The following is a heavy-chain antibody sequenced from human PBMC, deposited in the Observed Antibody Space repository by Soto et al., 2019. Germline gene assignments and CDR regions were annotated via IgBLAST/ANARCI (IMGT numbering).Heavy chain of an antibody. CDR1: GLTVSVKKY. V-gene: IGHV3-53*01. Sequence: DVQLVESGGGLMQHGESLRLSCAASGLTVSVKKYVAWVRQAPGKGLEWVSALYDVDGSSYADSVKGRCTTSSDSSKTTVYLQMNGLRPDDTAVYYCATWHEREHAYDVWGQGTTVTVSS. J-gene: IGHJ3*01. CDR2: LYDVDGS. D-gene: IGHD1-1*01. CDR3: ATWHEREHAYDV.